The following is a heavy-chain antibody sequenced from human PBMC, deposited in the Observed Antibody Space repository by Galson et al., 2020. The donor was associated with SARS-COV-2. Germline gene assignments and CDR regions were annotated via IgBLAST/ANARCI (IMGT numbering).Heavy chain of an antibody. CDR1: GGSISSGGYY. CDR2: IYYSGST. D-gene: IGHD2-21*02. V-gene: IGHV4-31*03. Sequence: SETLSLTCTVSGGSISSGGYYWSWIRQHPGKGLEWIGYIYYSGSTYYNPSLKSRVTISVDTSKNQFSLKLSSVTAADTAVYYCARDQLAVTDATDYYYYCGMDVWGQGTTVTVSS. J-gene: IGHJ6*02. CDR3: ARDQLAVTDATDYYYYCGMDV.